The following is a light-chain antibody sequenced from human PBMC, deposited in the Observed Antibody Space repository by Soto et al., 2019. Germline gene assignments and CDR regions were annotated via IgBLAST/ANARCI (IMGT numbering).Light chain of an antibody. J-gene: IGKJ1*01. V-gene: IGKV1-39*01. Sequence: DIQMTQSPSSLSASVGDRVTITCRASQSISSYLNWYQQKPGKALKLLIYAASSLQSGVSSRFSGSGSGTDFTLTISSLQPEDFATYYCQQSYSTPRTFGQGTKVDIK. CDR1: QSISSY. CDR3: QQSYSTPRT. CDR2: AAS.